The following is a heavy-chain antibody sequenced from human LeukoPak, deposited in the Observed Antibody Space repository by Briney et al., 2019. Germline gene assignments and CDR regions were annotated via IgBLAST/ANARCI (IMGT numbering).Heavy chain of an antibody. J-gene: IGHJ5*02. CDR3: ARDPRMGSQNLWLDL. Sequence: SETLSLTCAVSGGSISSSNWWSWVRQPPGKGLEWIGEIYHSGSTNYNPSLKSRVTISVDKSKNQFSLKLSSVTAADTAVYYCARDPRMGSQNLWLDLWGQGTLVIVSS. CDR1: GGSISSSNW. D-gene: IGHD3-10*01. V-gene: IGHV4-4*02. CDR2: IYHSGST.